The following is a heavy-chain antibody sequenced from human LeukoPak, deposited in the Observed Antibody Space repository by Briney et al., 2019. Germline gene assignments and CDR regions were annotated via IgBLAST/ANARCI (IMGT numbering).Heavy chain of an antibody. J-gene: IGHJ3*02. CDR3: AKDLDDSGYGLGAFDI. CDR1: GFTFSSYA. Sequence: GGSLRLSCAASGFTFSSYAMSWVRQAPGKGLEWVSAISGSGGSTYYADSVKGRFTISRDNSKNTLYLQMNSLRAEDTAVYYCAKDLDDSGYGLGAFDIWGQGTMVTVSP. V-gene: IGHV3-23*01. D-gene: IGHD5-12*01. CDR2: ISGSGGST.